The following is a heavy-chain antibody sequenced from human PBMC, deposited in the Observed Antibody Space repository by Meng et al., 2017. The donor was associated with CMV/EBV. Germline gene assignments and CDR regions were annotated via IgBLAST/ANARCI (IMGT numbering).Heavy chain of an antibody. CDR2: ISNDGNNK. CDR3: ARAPRTGLEWLLLSSRWFDP. D-gene: IGHD3-3*01. Sequence: GESLKISCAASGFTFKSYGMHWVRQYPGKGLEWVAGISNDGNNKYYADSVKGRFTISRDKSKNTLYLQMNSLRAEDTAGYYCARAPRTGLEWLLLSSRWFDPWGQGTLVTVSS. V-gene: IGHV3-30*03. J-gene: IGHJ5*02. CDR1: GFTFKSYG.